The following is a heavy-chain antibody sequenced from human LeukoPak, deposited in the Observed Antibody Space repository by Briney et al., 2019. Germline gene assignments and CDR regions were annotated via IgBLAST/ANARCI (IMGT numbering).Heavy chain of an antibody. D-gene: IGHD2-8*01. J-gene: IGHJ5*02. Sequence: GGSLRLSCAASGFTFSSYSMNWVRQAPGKGLEWVSYISSSSSNIYYADSVKGRFTISRDNAKNSLYLQMNSLRAEDTAVYYCASLDCTNGVCYGFDPWGQGTLVTVSS. CDR2: ISSSSSNI. CDR1: GFTFSSYS. CDR3: ASLDCTNGVCYGFDP. V-gene: IGHV3-48*01.